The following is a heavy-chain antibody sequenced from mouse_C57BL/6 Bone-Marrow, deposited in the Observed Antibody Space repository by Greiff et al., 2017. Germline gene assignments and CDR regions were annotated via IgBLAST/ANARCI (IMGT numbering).Heavy chain of an antibody. CDR2: ILPGSGST. CDR1: GYTFTGYW. Sequence: QVQLQQSGAELMKPGASVKLSCKATGYTFTGYWIEWVKQRPGHGLEWIGEILPGSGSTNYNEKFKGKATFTADTSSNTAYMQLSSLTTEDSAIYSSARGGVWVRRRGDYYAMDYWGQGTSVTVSS. CDR3: ARGGVWVRRRGDYYAMDY. V-gene: IGHV1-9*01. D-gene: IGHD2-14*01. J-gene: IGHJ4*01.